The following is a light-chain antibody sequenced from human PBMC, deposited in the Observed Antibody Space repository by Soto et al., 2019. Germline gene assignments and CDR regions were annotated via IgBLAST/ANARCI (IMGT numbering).Light chain of an antibody. CDR3: EQYGSSPLT. CDR1: QSVSSSY. Sequence: EIVLTQSPGTLSLSPGERATLSCRASQSVSSSYLAWYQQKPGQAPRLLIYGASSRYTGIPDRFSGSGSGTDFTLTISRLEPEDFAVYYCEQYGSSPLTFGGGTKVEIK. V-gene: IGKV3-20*01. CDR2: GAS. J-gene: IGKJ4*01.